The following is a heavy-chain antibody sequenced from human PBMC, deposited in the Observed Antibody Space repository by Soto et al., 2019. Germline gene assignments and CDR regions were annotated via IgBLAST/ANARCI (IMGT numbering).Heavy chain of an antibody. CDR3: ARLGSSGWYQGSYFYY. CDR2: IKSSGST. D-gene: IGHD6-19*01. V-gene: IGHV4-39*01. Sequence: QLQLQESGPGLVRPSETLSLICTVSGGSITRNDHYWGWIRQSPGKGLEWIGDIKSSGSTNYNLSLKSRVSMSVETSKNQFSLKMNSVTAADTAVYYCARLGSSGWYQGSYFYYWGQGTLVTVSS. J-gene: IGHJ4*02. CDR1: GGSITRNDHY.